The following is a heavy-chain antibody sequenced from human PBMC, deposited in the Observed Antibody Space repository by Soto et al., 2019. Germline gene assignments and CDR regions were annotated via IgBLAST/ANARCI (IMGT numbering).Heavy chain of an antibody. V-gene: IGHV1-69*08. D-gene: IGHD3-3*01. Sequence: QVQLAQSGAEVRKPGSSVKVSCKAPGGTFSTYIISWVRQAPGQGLEWMGRIIPIPDITNYAQKFQGRVTVTADRSTSTAYMELTSLKSEDKAVYYCARDRITTRGDAFDLWGQGTMVTVSS. J-gene: IGHJ3*01. CDR2: IIPIPDIT. CDR1: GGTFSTYI. CDR3: ARDRITTRGDAFDL.